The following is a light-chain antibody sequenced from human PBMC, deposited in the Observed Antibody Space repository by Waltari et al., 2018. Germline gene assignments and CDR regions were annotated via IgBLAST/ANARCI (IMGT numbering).Light chain of an antibody. J-gene: IGKJ1*01. CDR2: AAS. V-gene: IGKV3-20*01. CDR1: QSVGRP. CDR3: QHYVRLPAT. Sequence: EVVLTHSPGTLSLSPGDRATLSCRASQSVGRPLAWYQLKPGQAPRLLIYAASTRATGIPDRFSGSGSGTDFTLTISRLEPEDFAVYFCQHYVRLPATFGQGTRVEIK.